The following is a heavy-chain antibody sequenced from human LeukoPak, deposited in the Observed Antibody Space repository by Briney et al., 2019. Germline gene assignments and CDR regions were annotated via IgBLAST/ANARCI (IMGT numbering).Heavy chain of an antibody. CDR1: GYSISSGYY. V-gene: IGHV4-38-2*02. J-gene: IGHJ3*02. CDR3: ARGVLTVTSDAFDI. CDR2: IYHSGST. D-gene: IGHD4-17*01. Sequence: PSETLSLTCTVSGYSISSGYYWGWIRQPPGKGLEWIGSIYHSGSTYYNPSLKSRVTISTDTSKDQFSLKLSSVTAADTAVYYCARGVLTVTSDAFDIWGQGTMVTVSS.